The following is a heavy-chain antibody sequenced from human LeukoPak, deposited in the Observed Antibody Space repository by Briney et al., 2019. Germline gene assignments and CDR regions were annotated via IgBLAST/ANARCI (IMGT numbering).Heavy chain of an antibody. CDR3: AKDATVVRGYFQH. CDR2: ISYDGSNK. V-gene: IGHV3-30*18. D-gene: IGHD4-23*01. Sequence: PGGSLRLSCAASGFTFSSYGMHWVCQAPDKGLEWVAVISYDGSNKYYADSVKGRFTISRDNSKNTLYLQMNSLRAEDTAVYYCAKDATVVRGYFQHWGQGTLVTVSS. CDR1: GFTFSSYG. J-gene: IGHJ1*01.